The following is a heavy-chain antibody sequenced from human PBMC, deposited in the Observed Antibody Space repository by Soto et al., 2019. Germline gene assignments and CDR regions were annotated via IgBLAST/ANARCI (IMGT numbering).Heavy chain of an antibody. CDR1: GYTFTSYC. J-gene: IGHJ3*02. CDR3: ARELGPYYDSSGSDAFDI. Sequence: ASVKVSCKASGYTFTSYCMHWVRQAPGQGLEWMGIINPSGGSTSYAQKFQGRVTMTRDTSTSTVYMELSSLRPEDTAVYYCARELGPYYDSSGSDAFDIWGQGTMVTVSS. D-gene: IGHD3-22*01. CDR2: INPSGGST. V-gene: IGHV1-46*01.